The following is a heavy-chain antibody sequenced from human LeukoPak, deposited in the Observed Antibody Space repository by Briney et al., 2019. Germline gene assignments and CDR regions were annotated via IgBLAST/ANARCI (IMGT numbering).Heavy chain of an antibody. CDR1: GGTFSSYA. CDR2: IIPIFGTA. D-gene: IGHD2-15*01. J-gene: IGHJ5*02. CDR3: ARGHIVVVVAATYNWFDP. V-gene: IGHV1-69*06. Sequence: SVKVSCKASGGTFSSYAISWVRQAPGQGLEWMGGIIPIFGTANYAQKFQGRVTITADKSTSTAYMELSSLRSEDTAVYYCARGHIVVVVAATYNWFDPWGQGTLVTVSS.